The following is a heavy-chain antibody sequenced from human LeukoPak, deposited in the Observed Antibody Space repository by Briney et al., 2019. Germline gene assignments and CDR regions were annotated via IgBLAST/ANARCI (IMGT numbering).Heavy chain of an antibody. CDR2: INPNSGGT. D-gene: IGHD3-10*01. J-gene: IGHJ4*02. Sequence: GASVKVSCKASGYTFTGYYMHWVRQAPGQGLEWMGWINPNSGGTNYAQKLQGRVTMTTDTSTSTAYMELRSLRSDDTAVYYCARNYGSGRSTYYFDYWGQGTLVTVSS. CDR3: ARNYGSGRSTYYFDY. V-gene: IGHV1-2*02. CDR1: GYTFTGYY.